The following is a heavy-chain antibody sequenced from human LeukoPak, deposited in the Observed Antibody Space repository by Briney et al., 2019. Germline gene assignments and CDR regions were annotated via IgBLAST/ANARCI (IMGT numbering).Heavy chain of an antibody. V-gene: IGHV3-21*01. CDR2: ISSGSSYI. CDR3: AKNSTFDY. CDR1: GFTFSSYS. Sequence: GGSLRLSCAASGFTFSSYSMNWVRQAPGKGLEWVSSISSGSSYIYYADSVKGRFTISRDNAKNTLYLQMTSLRAEDTAVYYCAKNSTFDYWGQGALVTVSS. J-gene: IGHJ4*02. D-gene: IGHD2/OR15-2a*01.